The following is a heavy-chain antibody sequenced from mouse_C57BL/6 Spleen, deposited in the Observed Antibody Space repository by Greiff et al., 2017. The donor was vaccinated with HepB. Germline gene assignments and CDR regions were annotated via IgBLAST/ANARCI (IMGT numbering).Heavy chain of an antibody. Sequence: EVQLQQSGPELVKPGASVKMSCKASGYTFTDYNMHWVKQSHGKSLEWIGYINPNNGGTSYNQKFKGKATLTVNKSSSTAYMELSSLITEDSAVYYCAREWLYYGSSYFDYWGQGTTLTVSS. J-gene: IGHJ2*01. CDR2: INPNNGGT. V-gene: IGHV1-22*01. CDR1: GYTFTDYN. D-gene: IGHD1-1*01. CDR3: AREWLYYGSSYFDY.